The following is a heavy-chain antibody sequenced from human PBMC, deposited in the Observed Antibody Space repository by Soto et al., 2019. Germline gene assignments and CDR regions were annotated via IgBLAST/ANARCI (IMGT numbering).Heavy chain of an antibody. Sequence: GGSLRLSCAASGFTFSSYAMNWVRQAPGKGLEWVSTFDNSDGRTYYTGSVKGRFTISRDNSKNTLFLQMNSLRPEDMAVYYCAKVRDTTMNMNFDYWGQGTLVTVSS. D-gene: IGHD5-18*01. J-gene: IGHJ4*02. CDR2: FDNSDGRT. CDR1: GFTFSSYA. V-gene: IGHV3-23*01. CDR3: AKVRDTTMNMNFDY.